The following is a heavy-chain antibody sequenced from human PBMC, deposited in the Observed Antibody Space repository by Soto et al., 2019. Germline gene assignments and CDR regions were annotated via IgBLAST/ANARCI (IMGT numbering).Heavy chain of an antibody. J-gene: IGHJ5*02. D-gene: IGHD3-10*01. V-gene: IGHV1-8*02. Sequence: ASVKVSCKASGGTFSSYAISWVRQAPGQGLEWMGWMNPNGGNTGYAQKFQGRVTMTRNTSISTAYMELSSLRSEDTAVYYCSRGLWGYYYGSGSYYPSGPWGQGTLVTVSS. CDR3: SRGLWGYYYGSGSYYPSGP. CDR1: GGTFSSYA. CDR2: MNPNGGNT.